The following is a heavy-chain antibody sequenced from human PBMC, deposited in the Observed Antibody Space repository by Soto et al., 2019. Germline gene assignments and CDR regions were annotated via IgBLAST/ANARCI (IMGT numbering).Heavy chain of an antibody. J-gene: IGHJ4*02. CDR2: ISDSGST. CDR1: GFTFSNYA. V-gene: IGHV3-23*01. CDR3: TRESGGHYCASTSCSYFFDH. D-gene: IGHD2-2*01. Sequence: EVQLLESGGGLVQPGRSLRLSCAASGFTFSNYAMNWVRQAPGKGLEWVSTISDSGSTYYADSVKDRFTISSDNSKNTVYLQMNRLRAEDTAVYYCTRESGGHYCASTSCSYFFDHWGQGTLVIVSS.